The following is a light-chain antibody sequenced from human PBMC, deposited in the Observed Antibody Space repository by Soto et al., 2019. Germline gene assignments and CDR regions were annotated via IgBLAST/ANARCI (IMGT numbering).Light chain of an antibody. J-gene: IGLJ3*02. CDR3: QSYDSSLSAWV. V-gene: IGLV2-11*01. Sequence: QSALTQVRSVSGSPGQSVTISCTGTSRDIGGYNHVSWYQQHPGKAPKLIIYDVAKRPSGVPDRFSGSKSGNTASLTISGLQPEDEGDYYCQSYDSSLSAWVFGGGTKLTVL. CDR2: DVA. CDR1: SRDIGGYNH.